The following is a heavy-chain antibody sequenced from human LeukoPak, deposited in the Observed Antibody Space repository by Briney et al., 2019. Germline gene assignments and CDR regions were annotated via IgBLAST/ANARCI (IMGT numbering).Heavy chain of an antibody. CDR1: GGAITNYY. D-gene: IGHD1-26*01. J-gene: IGHJ3*02. Sequence: SETLSLTCGVSGGAITNYYWNWIRQAPGKGLEWLGYIYYTGSTTYNPSVKSRITISLDTSKKQISLKLRSVTAADTAVYYCARHDPIVGTPDAFDIWGQGTMVTVSS. CDR3: ARHDPIVGTPDAFDI. V-gene: IGHV4-59*01. CDR2: IYYTGST.